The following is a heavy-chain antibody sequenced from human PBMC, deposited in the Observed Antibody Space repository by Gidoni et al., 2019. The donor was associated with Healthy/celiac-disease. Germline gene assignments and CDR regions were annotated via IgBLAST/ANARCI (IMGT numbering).Heavy chain of an antibody. CDR2: IIPILGIA. D-gene: IGHD3-3*01. CDR3: ARDSPLYYDFWSGFDP. V-gene: IGHV1-69*04. Sequence: QVQLVQSGAEVKKPGSSVKVSCKASGGTSSSYAISWVRQAPGQGLEWMGRIIPILGIANYAQKFQGRVTITADKSTSTAYMELSSLRSEDTAVYYCARDSPLYYDFWSGFDPWGQGTLVTVSS. J-gene: IGHJ5*02. CDR1: GGTSSSYA.